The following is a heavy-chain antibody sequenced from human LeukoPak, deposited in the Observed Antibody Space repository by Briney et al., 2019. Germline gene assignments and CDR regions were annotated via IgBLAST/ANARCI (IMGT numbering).Heavy chain of an antibody. Sequence: SETLSLTCAVYGGSFSGYYWSWIRQHPGKGLEWIGYIYYSGSTYYNPSLKSRVTISVDTSKNQFSLKLSSVTAADTAVYYCARKVVPAAISAFDIWGQGTMVTVSS. D-gene: IGHD2-2*01. CDR2: IYYSGST. CDR3: ARKVVPAAISAFDI. V-gene: IGHV4-31*11. CDR1: GGSFSGYY. J-gene: IGHJ3*02.